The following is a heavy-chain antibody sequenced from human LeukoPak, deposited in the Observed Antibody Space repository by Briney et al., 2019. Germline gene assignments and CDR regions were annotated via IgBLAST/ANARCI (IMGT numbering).Heavy chain of an antibody. J-gene: IGHJ4*02. V-gene: IGHV3-49*04. CDR1: GFTFGDFA. Sequence: PGGSLRLSCKTSGFTFGDFAVGWVRQAPGKGLEWVGFIRSKAYGGTTEYAASVKGRFTISRDDSDSIAYLQMSSLKAEDTAVYYRTRSNWAYYSDSSGFNWGQGTLVTVSS. CDR3: TRSNWAYYSDSSGFN. CDR2: IRSKAYGGTT. D-gene: IGHD3-22*01.